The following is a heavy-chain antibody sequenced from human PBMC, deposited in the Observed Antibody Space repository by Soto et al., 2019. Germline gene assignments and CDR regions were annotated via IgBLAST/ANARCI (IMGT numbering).Heavy chain of an antibody. V-gene: IGHV3-23*01. Sequence: LGGSLRLSCAASGFTVSSNYMSWVRQAPGKGLEWVSAISYGGGTTYYADSVKGRFTISRDNSKNTLYLQMNSLRAEDTAVYYCAKNPGYYYDSTGYHFDYWGQGTLVTVSS. CDR3: AKNPGYYYDSTGYHFDY. CDR1: GFTVSSNY. J-gene: IGHJ4*02. D-gene: IGHD3-22*01. CDR2: ISYGGGTT.